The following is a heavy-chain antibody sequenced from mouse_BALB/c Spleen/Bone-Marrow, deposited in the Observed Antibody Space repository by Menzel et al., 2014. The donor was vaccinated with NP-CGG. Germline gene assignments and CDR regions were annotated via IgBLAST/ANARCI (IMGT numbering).Heavy chain of an antibody. Sequence: EVILVESGGGLVQPGGSLRLSCATSGFTFTDYYMSWVRQPPGKALEWLGFIRNKANGYTTEYSASVKGRFTISRDNSQSILYLQMNTLRAEDSATYYCARDYGNYVRFAYWGQGTLVTVSA. CDR2: IRNKANGYTT. D-gene: IGHD2-1*01. V-gene: IGHV7-3*02. CDR3: ARDYGNYVRFAY. J-gene: IGHJ3*01. CDR1: GFTFTDYY.